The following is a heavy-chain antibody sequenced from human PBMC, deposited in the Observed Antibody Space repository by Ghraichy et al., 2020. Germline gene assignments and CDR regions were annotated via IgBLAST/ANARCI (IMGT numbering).Heavy chain of an antibody. CDR2: ISGSGGST. V-gene: IGHV3-23*01. Sequence: GGSLRLSCAASGFTFRSYGMSWVRQAPGKGLEWVSSISGSGGSTYYADFVKGRFTISRDNSKNTVYLQMNTLRAEDTAIYYCAKAALVDTAMNCFDPWGQGTLVTVSS. CDR1: GFTFRSYG. CDR3: AKAALVDTAMNCFDP. J-gene: IGHJ5*02. D-gene: IGHD5-18*01.